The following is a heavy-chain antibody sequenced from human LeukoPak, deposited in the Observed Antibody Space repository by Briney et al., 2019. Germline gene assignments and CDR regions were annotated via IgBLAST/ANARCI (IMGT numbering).Heavy chain of an antibody. CDR3: ARAIRGGSYPHGGY. V-gene: IGHV1-2*02. Sequence: ASVKVSCKTSGYTFTSYYIHWVRQAPGQGLEWMGWINPNSGGTNYAQKFQGRVTMTRDTSISTAYMELSRLRSDDTAVYYCARAIRGGSYPHGGYWGQGTLVTVSS. J-gene: IGHJ4*02. CDR1: GYTFTSYY. CDR2: INPNSGGT. D-gene: IGHD1-26*01.